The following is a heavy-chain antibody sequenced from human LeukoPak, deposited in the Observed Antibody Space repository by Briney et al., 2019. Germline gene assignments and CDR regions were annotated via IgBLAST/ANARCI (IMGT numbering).Heavy chain of an antibody. CDR2: INQDGNDK. V-gene: IGHV3-7*05. CDR3: ATGRQLDY. CDR1: GFTFSNLR. Sequence: WGSLRLSCVASGFTFSNLRMSLVRQAPGKGLDCVANINQDGNDKYYVDSVNGRFTLSRDNDKNSLYLQMNSLRAEDTAVYYCATGRQLDYWGQGTLVTVSS. D-gene: IGHD6-13*01. J-gene: IGHJ4*02.